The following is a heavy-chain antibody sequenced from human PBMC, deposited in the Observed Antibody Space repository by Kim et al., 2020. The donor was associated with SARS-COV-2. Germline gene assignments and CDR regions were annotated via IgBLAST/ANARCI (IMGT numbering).Heavy chain of an antibody. V-gene: IGHV3-30*15. CDR3: ARVQYPGIAVAGAPGYY. J-gene: IGHJ4*02. Sequence: VKGRVTISRDNSKNTLYLQMSSLRAEDTAVYYCARVQYPGIAVAGAPGYYWGQGTLVTVSS. D-gene: IGHD6-19*01.